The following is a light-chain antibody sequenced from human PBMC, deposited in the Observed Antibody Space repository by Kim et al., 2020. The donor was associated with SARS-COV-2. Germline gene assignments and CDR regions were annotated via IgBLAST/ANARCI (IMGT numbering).Light chain of an antibody. CDR1: SSNVGAHNS. Sequence: GQSLTISCTGTSSNVGAHNSVSWYQQHPGKAPKVMIYDVSKRPSGVSNRFSGSKSGNTASLTTSGLQPEDEADYYCKSYESSNTYVFGTGTKVTVL. J-gene: IGLJ1*01. CDR2: DVS. V-gene: IGLV2-14*03. CDR3: KSYESSNTYV.